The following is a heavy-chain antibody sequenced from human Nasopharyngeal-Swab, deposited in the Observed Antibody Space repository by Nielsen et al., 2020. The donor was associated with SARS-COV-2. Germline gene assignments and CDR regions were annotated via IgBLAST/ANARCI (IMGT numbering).Heavy chain of an antibody. J-gene: IGHJ4*02. Sequence: SVNVSCKASGYTFTSYDINWVRQATGQGLEWMGWMNPNSGNTGYAQKFQGRVTMTRNTSISTAYMELSSLRSEDTAVYYCARDYLWSSGYVFDYWGQGTLVTVSS. D-gene: IGHD3-22*01. CDR2: MNPNSGNT. V-gene: IGHV1-8*01. CDR1: GYTFTSYD. CDR3: ARDYLWSSGYVFDY.